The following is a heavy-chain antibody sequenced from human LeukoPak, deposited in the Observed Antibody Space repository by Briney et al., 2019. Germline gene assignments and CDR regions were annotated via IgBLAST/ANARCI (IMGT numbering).Heavy chain of an antibody. V-gene: IGHV3-11*03. CDR1: GLRFSDYY. Sequence: GGSLRLSCAASGLRFSDYYVSWIRQAPGKGLEWVSSIFPSSDEIHYADSVRGRFTISRDNSKNTLSLQMNSLRAEDTAIYYCATYRQVLLPFEAWGQGTLVTVSS. CDR2: IFPSSDEI. CDR3: ATYRQVLLPFEA. D-gene: IGHD2-8*02. J-gene: IGHJ5*02.